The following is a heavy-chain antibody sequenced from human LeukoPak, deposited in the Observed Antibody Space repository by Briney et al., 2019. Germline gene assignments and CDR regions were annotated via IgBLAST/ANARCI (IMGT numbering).Heavy chain of an antibody. V-gene: IGHV3-7*01. Sequence: PGGSLRLSCAASGFTFSSFWMSWVRQAPGKGLEWVANIKQDGSEEYYVDSVRGRFTISRDNAKNSLYLQMNSLRAEDTAVYYCARWEGNGYYFDYRGQGTLVTVSS. CDR1: GFTFSSFW. D-gene: IGHD3-22*01. J-gene: IGHJ4*02. CDR3: ARWEGNGYYFDY. CDR2: IKQDGSEE.